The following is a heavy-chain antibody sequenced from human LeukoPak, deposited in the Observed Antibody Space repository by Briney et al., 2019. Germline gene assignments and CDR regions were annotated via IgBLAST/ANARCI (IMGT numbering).Heavy chain of an antibody. CDR1: GFTFSSYS. CDR2: ISTSSSYI. V-gene: IGHV3-21*01. D-gene: IGHD3-3*01. CDR3: ARDRGETYDFWSGSPPNWFDP. Sequence: GGSLRLSCAASGFTFSSYSMNWVRQAPGKGLEWVSSISTSSSYIHHADSVKGRFTISRDNAKNSLYLQMNSLRAEDTAVYYCARDRGETYDFWSGSPPNWFDPWGQGTLVTVSS. J-gene: IGHJ5*02.